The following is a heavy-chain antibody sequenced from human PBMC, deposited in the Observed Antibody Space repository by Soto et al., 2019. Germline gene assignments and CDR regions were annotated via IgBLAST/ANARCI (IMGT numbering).Heavy chain of an antibody. CDR1: GGSISSYY. CDR3: ARTYCSSTSCYYDY. D-gene: IGHD2-2*01. V-gene: IGHV4-59*08. CDR2: IYYSGST. Sequence: SETLSLTCTVSGGSISSYYWSWIRQPPGKGLEWIGYIYYSGSTNYNPSLKSRVTISVDTSKNQLSLKLSSVTAADTAVYYCARTYCSSTSCYYDYWGQGTLVTVSS. J-gene: IGHJ4*02.